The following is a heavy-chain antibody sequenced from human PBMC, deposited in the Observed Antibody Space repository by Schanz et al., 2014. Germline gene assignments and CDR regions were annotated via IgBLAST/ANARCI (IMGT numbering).Heavy chain of an antibody. J-gene: IGHJ6*02. V-gene: IGHV3-23*04. Sequence: LVESGGGVVQPGRSLRLSCAASGFTFSSYAMSWVRQAPGKGLEWVSAISGSGGSTYYADSVKGRFTISRDNSKNTLYLQMNSLRAEDTAVYYCRLWFGELYYGMDVWGQGTTVTVSS. CDR2: ISGSGGST. CDR3: RLWFGELYYGMDV. CDR1: GFTFSSYA. D-gene: IGHD3-10*01.